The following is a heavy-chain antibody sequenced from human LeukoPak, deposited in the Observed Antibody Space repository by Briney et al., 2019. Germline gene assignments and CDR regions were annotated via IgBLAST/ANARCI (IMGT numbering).Heavy chain of an antibody. J-gene: IGHJ4*02. CDR2: IHHSGGAT. CDR3: VKGGGGFNPFDS. V-gene: IGHV3-23*01. Sequence: GGSLRLXCAASGFNFGAYAMNWVRQTPGKGLEWVSVIHHSGGATYYADSVKGRFTISRDNSKNTLYLQMNGLRVEDTAVYYCVKGGGGFNPFDSWGQGTLVTVSS. CDR1: GFNFGAYA. D-gene: IGHD2-15*01.